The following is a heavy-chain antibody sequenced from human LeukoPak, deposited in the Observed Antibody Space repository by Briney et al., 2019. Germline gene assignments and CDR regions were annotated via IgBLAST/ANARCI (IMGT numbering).Heavy chain of an antibody. CDR3: AGQWELGYYGMDV. J-gene: IGHJ6*02. V-gene: IGHV4-34*01. CDR2: INHSGST. Sequence: SETLSLTCAVHGGSFSGYYSSWIRQPPGKGRGWMGEINHSGSTNYHPSHKRRVAVSVATSKNQFSRRLSSVTAAETAVYSCAGQWELGYYGMDVWGQGTTVTVSS. D-gene: IGHD1-26*01. CDR1: GGSFSGYY.